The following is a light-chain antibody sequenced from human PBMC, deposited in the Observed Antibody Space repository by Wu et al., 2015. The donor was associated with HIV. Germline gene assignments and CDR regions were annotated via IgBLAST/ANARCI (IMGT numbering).Light chain of an antibody. CDR3: QQHSNWPLT. CDR1: QSIARD. CDR2: GAS. V-gene: IGKV3-11*01. Sequence: EIVLTQSPATLSLSPGRRATLSCRASQSIARDLAWYQQKPGQSPRLLIYGASDRATGIPDRFSGSGSGTDFTLTISSLEPEDFAIYYCQQHSNWPLTFGQGTRLEIK. J-gene: IGKJ5*01.